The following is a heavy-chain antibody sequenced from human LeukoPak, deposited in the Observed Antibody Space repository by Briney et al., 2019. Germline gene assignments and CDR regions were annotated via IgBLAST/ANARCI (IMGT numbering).Heavy chain of an antibody. CDR3: ARDSAGNDY. CDR1: GFTFSTYW. Sequence: GGSLRLSCAASGFTFSTYWMSWVRQAPGKGLEWVANIKQDGSEKYYVDSVKGRFTISRDNAKNSLYLQMDSLRAEDTAMYYCARDSAGNDYWGQGTLVTVSS. D-gene: IGHD6-13*01. CDR2: IKQDGSEK. J-gene: IGHJ4*02. V-gene: IGHV3-7*01.